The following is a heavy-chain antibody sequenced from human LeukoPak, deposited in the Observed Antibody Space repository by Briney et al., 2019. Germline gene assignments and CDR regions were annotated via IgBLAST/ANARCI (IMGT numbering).Heavy chain of an antibody. J-gene: IGHJ4*02. CDR2: ISYDGSNK. CDR3: ASSQQTFDY. CDR1: GFAFSSYG. V-gene: IGHV3-30*04. Sequence: PGGSLRLSCAGSGFAFSSYGMHWGRQAPGKGLEWVAVISYDGSNKYYADSVKGRFTISRDNSKNTLYLQMNSLRAEHTAVYYCASSQQTFDYWGQGTVVSVS. D-gene: IGHD1/OR15-1a*01.